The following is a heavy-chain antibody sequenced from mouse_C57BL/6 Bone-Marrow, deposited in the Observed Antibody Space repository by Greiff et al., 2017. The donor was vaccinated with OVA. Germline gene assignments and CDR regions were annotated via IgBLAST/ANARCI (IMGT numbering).Heavy chain of an antibody. CDR1: GYAFTNYL. CDR3: ARSYGYYGFAY. V-gene: IGHV1-54*01. J-gene: IGHJ3*01. CDR2: INPGSGGT. Sequence: VQLQQSGAELVRPGTSVKVSCKASGYAFTNYLIEWVKQRPGQGLEWIGVINPGSGGTNYNEKFKGKATLTADKSSSTAYMQLSSLTSEDSAVYFCARSYGYYGFAYWGQGTLVTVSA. D-gene: IGHD2-3*01.